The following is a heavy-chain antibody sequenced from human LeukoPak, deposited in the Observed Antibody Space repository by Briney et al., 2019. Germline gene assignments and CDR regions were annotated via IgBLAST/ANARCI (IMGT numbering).Heavy chain of an antibody. CDR2: INPSGGST. D-gene: IGHD4-17*01. Sequence: ASVKVSCKASGYTFTSYYMHWVRQAPGQGLEWMGIINPSGGSTSYAQKFQGRVTMTRDTSTSTVYMELSSLRSEDTAVYYCARDSIFRTVTEAGFDYWGQGTLVTVPS. J-gene: IGHJ4*02. CDR3: ARDSIFRTVTEAGFDY. CDR1: GYTFTSYY. V-gene: IGHV1-46*01.